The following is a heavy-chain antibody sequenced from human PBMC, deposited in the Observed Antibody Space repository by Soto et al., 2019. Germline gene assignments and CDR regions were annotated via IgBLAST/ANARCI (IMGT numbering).Heavy chain of an antibody. CDR3: AKDGGYSDGWYFDY. Sequence: QVQLVESGGGVVQPGRSLRLSCAASGFTFSSYGMHWVRQAPGKGLEWVAVISYDGSNKYYADSVKGRFTISRDNSKNTLYLQMNSLRAEDTAVYYCAKDGGYSDGWYFDYWGQGTLVTVSS. J-gene: IGHJ4*02. CDR1: GFTFSSYG. V-gene: IGHV3-30*18. CDR2: ISYDGSNK. D-gene: IGHD5-18*01.